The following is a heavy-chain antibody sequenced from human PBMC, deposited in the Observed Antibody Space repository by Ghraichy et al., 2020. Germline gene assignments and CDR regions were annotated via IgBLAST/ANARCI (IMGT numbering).Heavy chain of an antibody. J-gene: IGHJ6*02. Sequence: SQTLSLTCTVSGGSISSSSYYWGWIRQPPGKGLEWIGSIYYSGSTYYNPSLKSRVTISVDTSKNQFSLKLSSVTAADTAVYYCARLGLRWYDYYYGMDVWGQETTVTVSS. CDR2: IYYSGST. CDR1: GGSISSSSYY. D-gene: IGHD4-23*01. V-gene: IGHV4-39*07. CDR3: ARLGLRWYDYYYGMDV.